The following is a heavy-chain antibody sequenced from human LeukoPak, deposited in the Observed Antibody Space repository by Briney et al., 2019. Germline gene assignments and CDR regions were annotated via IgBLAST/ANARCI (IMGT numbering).Heavy chain of an antibody. CDR1: GGSISSYY. Sequence: SETLSLTCTVSGGSISSYYWSWIRQPPGKGLEWIGYIYYSGSTNYNPSLKSRVTISVDTSKNQFSLKLSSVTAADTAVYYCARESRGGWESYFDYWGLGTLVTVSS. J-gene: IGHJ4*02. V-gene: IGHV4-59*01. CDR3: ARESRGGWESYFDY. CDR2: IYYSGST. D-gene: IGHD6-19*01.